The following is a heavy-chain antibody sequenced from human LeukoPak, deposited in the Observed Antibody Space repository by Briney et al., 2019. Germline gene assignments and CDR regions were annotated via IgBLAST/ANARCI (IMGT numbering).Heavy chain of an antibody. Sequence: PGGSLRLSCAASGFTFSSYGMHWVRQAPGKGLEWVAVISYDGSNKYYADSVKGRFTISRDNSKNTLYLQMNSLRAEDTAVYYCAISQVSGWYYWGQGTLVTVSS. J-gene: IGHJ4*02. CDR1: GFTFSSYG. CDR3: AISQVSGWYY. V-gene: IGHV3-30*03. D-gene: IGHD6-19*01. CDR2: ISYDGSNK.